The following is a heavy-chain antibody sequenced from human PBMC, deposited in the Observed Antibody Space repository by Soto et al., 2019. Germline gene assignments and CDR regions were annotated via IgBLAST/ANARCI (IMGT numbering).Heavy chain of an antibody. CDR2: SFTGGST. CDR1: GFTVSSNY. J-gene: IGHJ3*02. Sequence: EVQLVESGGGLVQPGGSLRLSCAASGFTVSSNYMIWVRQAPGKGLEWVSVSFTGGSTYYADSVKGRFTISRHSSMNTVYLQMDSLRAEDTAVYYCARDRQSSGWLDAFDIWGQGTMVTVSS. V-gene: IGHV3-53*04. CDR3: ARDRQSSGWLDAFDI. D-gene: IGHD6-19*01.